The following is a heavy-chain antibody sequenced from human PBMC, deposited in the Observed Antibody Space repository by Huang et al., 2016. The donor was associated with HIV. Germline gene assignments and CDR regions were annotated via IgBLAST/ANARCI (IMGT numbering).Heavy chain of an antibody. J-gene: IGHJ5*02. CDR1: GDSLGGFF. D-gene: IGHD2-2*01. CDR3: ARGRGTSWSFFDT. Sequence: QVRLDQWGAGLLKPSETLTLTCAVYGDSLGGFFWSWIRQSPGRGLEWIGEITQSGRTNYNPSLKSRVTIAIDTSKKQVSLKLKSVTADDTSTYYCARGRGTSWSFFDTWGQGSFVTVSS. CDR2: ITQSGRT. V-gene: IGHV4-34*01.